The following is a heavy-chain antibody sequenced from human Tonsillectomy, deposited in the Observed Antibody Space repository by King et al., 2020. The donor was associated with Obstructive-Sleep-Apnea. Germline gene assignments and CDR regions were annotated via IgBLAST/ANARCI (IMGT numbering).Heavy chain of an antibody. Sequence: VQLQESGPGLVKPSETLSLTCTVSGGSIRNYYWSWIRQPPGKGLEWIGYIYYSGSTNYNPSLTSRVTISVDTSKNQFSLKLSSVTAADTAVYYCASLAPYYYDSSGYLGPFDYWGQGTLVTVSS. CDR3: ASLAPYYYDSSGYLGPFDY. D-gene: IGHD3-22*01. V-gene: IGHV4-59*01. J-gene: IGHJ4*02. CDR1: GGSIRNYY. CDR2: IYYSGST.